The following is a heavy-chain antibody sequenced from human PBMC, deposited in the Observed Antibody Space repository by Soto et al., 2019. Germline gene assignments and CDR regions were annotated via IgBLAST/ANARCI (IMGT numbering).Heavy chain of an antibody. Sequence: ASVKVSCKASGYTFTGYYMHWVRQAPGQGLEWMGWINPKSGATNYAQNFQGRVTITRDTSASTAYMELSSLRSEDTAVYYCAREQHDYVWGSYRYTPFDPWGQGTLVTVSS. CDR1: GYTFTGYY. CDR3: AREQHDYVWGSYRYTPFDP. D-gene: IGHD3-16*02. CDR2: INPKSGAT. J-gene: IGHJ5*02. V-gene: IGHV1-2*02.